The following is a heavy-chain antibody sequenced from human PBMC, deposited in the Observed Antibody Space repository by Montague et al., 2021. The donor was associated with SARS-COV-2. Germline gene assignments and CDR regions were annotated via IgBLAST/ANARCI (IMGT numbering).Heavy chain of an antibody. V-gene: IGHV4-39*01. CDR3: ERPASGIGNAFDV. CDR1: GVFIRSSSYY. J-gene: IGHJ3*01. Sequence: SETLSLTCTVSGVFIRSSSYYWGWIRQPPGMGLEWIGNIYYSGSTYYNPSLKSRVTISVDTSKYQVSLNLNSVTVADTAIYFCERPASGIGNAFDVWGQGKMVNVSS. D-gene: IGHD3-10*01. CDR2: IYYSGST.